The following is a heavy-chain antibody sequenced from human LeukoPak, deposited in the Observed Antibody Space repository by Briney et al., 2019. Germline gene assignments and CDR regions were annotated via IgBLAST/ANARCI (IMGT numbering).Heavy chain of an antibody. D-gene: IGHD1-26*01. CDR1: GDSSSSYY. CDR3: ARQPDIGSGIDP. CDR2: IYYSWST. J-gene: IGHJ5*02. Sequence: SETLSLTCSVSGDSSSSYYWSWIRQPPGKGLEWIGYIYYSWSTNYNPSLKSRVSMSIDTSKRQFSLKLSSVTAADTAVYYCARQPDIGSGIDPRGQGTLVTVSS. V-gene: IGHV4-59*08.